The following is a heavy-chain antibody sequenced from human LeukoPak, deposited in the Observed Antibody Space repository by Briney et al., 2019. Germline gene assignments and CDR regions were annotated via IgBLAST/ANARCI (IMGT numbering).Heavy chain of an antibody. D-gene: IGHD6-19*01. Sequence: GGSLRLSCAASGFTFSSYAMHWVRQAPGKGLEWVAVISYDGSNKYYADSVKGRFTISRDNSKNTLYLQMNSLRAEDTAVYYCARGVPEAGLFGYYYYMDVWGKGTTVTVSS. CDR2: ISYDGSNK. J-gene: IGHJ6*03. V-gene: IGHV3-30*04. CDR1: GFTFSSYA. CDR3: ARGVPEAGLFGYYYYMDV.